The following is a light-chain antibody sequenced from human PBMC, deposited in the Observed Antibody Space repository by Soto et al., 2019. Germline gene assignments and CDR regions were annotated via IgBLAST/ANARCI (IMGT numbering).Light chain of an antibody. V-gene: IGKV1-5*01. Sequence: IQMTQSPSTLSASVGDRVTITCRASQSISRWLAWHQQKPGKAPRLLIYDASNLPRGVPSRFSGSGSGTKFTLTIASLQPDDFATYYCQQYETFSGTFGPGTKVDIK. J-gene: IGKJ1*01. CDR1: QSISRW. CDR3: QQYETFSGT. CDR2: DAS.